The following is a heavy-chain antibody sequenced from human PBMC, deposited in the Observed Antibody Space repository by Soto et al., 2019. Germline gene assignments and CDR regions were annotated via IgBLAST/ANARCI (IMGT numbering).Heavy chain of an antibody. V-gene: IGHV2-5*02. CDR3: ALGIAARPFDS. D-gene: IGHD6-6*01. CDR1: GFSLTTTGAG. CDR2: IYWDDDE. J-gene: IGHJ4*02. Sequence: QISLKESGPALVKPTQTLTLTCSFSGFSLTTTGAGVGWIRQPPGKALEWLALIYWDDDERYNPSLKNRLTITKDTSKNLVVLTMTNVDPVDTATYYCALGIAARPFDSWGQGTLVTVSS.